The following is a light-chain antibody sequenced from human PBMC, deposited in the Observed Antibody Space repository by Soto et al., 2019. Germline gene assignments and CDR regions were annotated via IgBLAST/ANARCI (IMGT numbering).Light chain of an antibody. Sequence: QSALTQPASVSGSPGQSITISCTGTSSDVGGYNYVSWYQQHPGKAPKLMIYDVSNRPLGVSDHFSGSRSGNTASLSISGLRAEDEAHYYCSSYTGSTTLVIFGGGTKLTV. CDR2: DVS. CDR1: SSDVGGYNY. CDR3: SSYTGSTTLVI. J-gene: IGLJ2*01. V-gene: IGLV2-14*03.